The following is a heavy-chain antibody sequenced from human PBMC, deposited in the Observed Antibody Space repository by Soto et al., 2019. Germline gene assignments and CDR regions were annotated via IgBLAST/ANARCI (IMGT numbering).Heavy chain of an antibody. CDR3: ARTDKFNSQSSGWANRFDS. V-gene: IGHV3-23*01. J-gene: IGHJ4*02. Sequence: PGGSLRLSCAASGFTFSNYAMTWVRQAPGKGLEWVSTLTSGGDTYYVDTVRGRFTISRDNSKSTLYLQMNSLRADDMAVYYCARTDKFNSQSSGWANRFDSWGQGTLVTVSS. CDR1: GFTFSNYA. CDR2: LTSGGDT. D-gene: IGHD6-19*01.